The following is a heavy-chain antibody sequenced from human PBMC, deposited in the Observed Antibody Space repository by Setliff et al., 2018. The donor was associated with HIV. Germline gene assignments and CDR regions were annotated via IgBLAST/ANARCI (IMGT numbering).Heavy chain of an antibody. V-gene: IGHV5-51*01. CDR3: ARRLNAVGFGDYEGYFDV. Sequence: GESLKISCKGSGYSFANYWIGWVRQMPGKGLGWMGIIYPGDSDTRYSPSFQGQVTISADKAINTAYLQWSSLKASGTAMYYCARRLNAVGFGDYEGYFDVWGRGTQVTVSS. J-gene: IGHJ2*01. D-gene: IGHD2-21*01. CDR1: GYSFANYW. CDR2: IYPGDSDT.